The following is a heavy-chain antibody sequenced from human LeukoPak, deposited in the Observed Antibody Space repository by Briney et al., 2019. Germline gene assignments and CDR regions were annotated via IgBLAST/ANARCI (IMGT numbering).Heavy chain of an antibody. CDR2: INPNSGGT. CDR1: GYTFTGYY. Sequence: ASVKVSCKASGYTFTGYYMHWVRQAPGQGLKWMGWINPNSGGTNYAQKFQGRVTMTRDTSISTAYMELSRLRSDDTAVYYCAREELIVVVPAATILTGWFDPWGQGTLVTASS. V-gene: IGHV1-2*02. CDR3: AREELIVVVPAATILTGWFDP. D-gene: IGHD2-2*01. J-gene: IGHJ5*02.